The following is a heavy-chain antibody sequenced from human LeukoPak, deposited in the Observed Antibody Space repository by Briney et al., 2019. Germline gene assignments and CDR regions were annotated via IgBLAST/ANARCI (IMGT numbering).Heavy chain of an antibody. CDR2: IYSGGST. Sequence: PGGSLRLSCAASGFTVSSNYMSWVRQAPGEGLEWVSVIYSGGSTYYADSVKGRFTISRDNSKNTLYLQMNSLRAEDTAVYYCARAYCSGGSCYSGYFDYWGQGTLVTVSS. CDR1: GFTVSSNY. J-gene: IGHJ4*02. V-gene: IGHV3-66*01. D-gene: IGHD2-15*01. CDR3: ARAYCSGGSCYSGYFDY.